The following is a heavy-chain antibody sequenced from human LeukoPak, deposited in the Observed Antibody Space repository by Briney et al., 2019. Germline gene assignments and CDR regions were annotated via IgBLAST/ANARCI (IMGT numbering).Heavy chain of an antibody. CDR1: GYIFTSYW. CDR2: IYPGDSDT. Sequence: GESLKISSKGSGYIFTSYWIGWVRQMPGKSLEWMGSIYPGDSDTRYSPSFQGQVTISADKSVSTAYLQWSSLKASDTAMYYCARLRGRQTTDAFDIWGQGTMVTVSS. V-gene: IGHV5-51*01. J-gene: IGHJ3*02. CDR3: ARLRGRQTTDAFDI. D-gene: IGHD1/OR15-1a*01.